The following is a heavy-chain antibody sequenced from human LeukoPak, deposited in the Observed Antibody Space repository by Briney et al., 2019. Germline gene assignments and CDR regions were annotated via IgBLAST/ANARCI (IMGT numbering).Heavy chain of an antibody. CDR3: ARGWLGAEYFQH. D-gene: IGHD6-19*01. J-gene: IGHJ1*01. CDR1: GGSFSGYY. CDR2: INHSGST. Sequence: SETLSLTCAVYGGSFSGYYWSWIRQPPGKGLEWIGEINHSGSTYYNPSLKSRVTISVDRSKNQFSLKLSSVTAADTAVYYCARGWLGAEYFQHWGQGTLVTVSS. V-gene: IGHV4-34*01.